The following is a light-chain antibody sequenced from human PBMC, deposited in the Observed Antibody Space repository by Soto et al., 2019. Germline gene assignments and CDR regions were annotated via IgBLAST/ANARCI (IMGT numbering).Light chain of an antibody. V-gene: IGKV1-12*01. J-gene: IGKJ4*01. CDR3: QQANWFPLT. Sequence: DIQVTQSPSSVSASAGDRVTITCRASQEITSWAVCFQQKAGKAPKLLIYDTSILEGGFSYRFSGSRSGTDFTLTIDSLRPEDFGVYYCQQANWFPLTFGGGTRVEI. CDR2: DTS. CDR1: QEITSW.